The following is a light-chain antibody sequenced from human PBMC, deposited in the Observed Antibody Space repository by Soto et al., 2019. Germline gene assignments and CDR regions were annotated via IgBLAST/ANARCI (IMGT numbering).Light chain of an antibody. J-gene: IGLJ2*01. CDR3: SSHTSSSTPVV. CDR2: DVS. V-gene: IGLV2-14*01. Sequence: QSALTHPASVSGSPGQSITISCTGTRSDVGGYNYVSWYQQHPGKAPKLMIYDVSNRPSGVSNRFSGSKSGDTASLTISGLQAEDEADYYCSSHTSSSTPVVFGGGTKLTVL. CDR1: RSDVGGYNY.